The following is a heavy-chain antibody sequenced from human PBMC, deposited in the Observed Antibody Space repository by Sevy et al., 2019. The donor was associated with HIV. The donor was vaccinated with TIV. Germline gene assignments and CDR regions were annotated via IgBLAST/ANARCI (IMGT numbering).Heavy chain of an antibody. J-gene: IGHJ5*02. CDR2: INHSGST. D-gene: IGHD6-13*01. CDR3: ARAGAAAGTGGRFDP. Sequence: SETLSLTCAVYGGSFSGYYWSWIRQPPGKGLEWIGEINHSGSTNYNPSLKSRVTISVDTSKNQFSLKLSSVTAADTAVYYCARAGAAAGTGGRFDPWGQGTLVTVSS. V-gene: IGHV4-34*01. CDR1: GGSFSGYY.